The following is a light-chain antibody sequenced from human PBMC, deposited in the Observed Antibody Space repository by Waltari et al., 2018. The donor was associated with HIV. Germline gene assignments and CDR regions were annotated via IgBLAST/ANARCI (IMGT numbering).Light chain of an antibody. CDR2: AVS. V-gene: IGLV2-14*01. Sequence: QSALTQPASVSGSPGQSITISCTGTSSDVGGYNYVSWYQQHPGKAPKLMIFAVSNRPSGVSSRCSGSKSVNTASLTISGLQAEDEAYYYCSAYTGTSTHVVIGGGTKLTVL. J-gene: IGLJ2*01. CDR1: SSDVGGYNY. CDR3: SAYTGTSTHVV.